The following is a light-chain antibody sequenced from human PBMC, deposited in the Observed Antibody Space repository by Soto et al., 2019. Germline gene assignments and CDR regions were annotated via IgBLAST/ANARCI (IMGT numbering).Light chain of an antibody. V-gene: IGKV3-20*01. CDR1: QHVTTTY. Sequence: IVLTQSPATLSLSPGERATLSCTASQHVTTTYIAWYQQKFGQAPRLLIYGASTRATGTPDRFTGGGFATDFTLTISRVEPEDFAVYYCQQYDSSFTFGGGTKVEMK. CDR3: QQYDSSFT. J-gene: IGKJ4*01. CDR2: GAS.